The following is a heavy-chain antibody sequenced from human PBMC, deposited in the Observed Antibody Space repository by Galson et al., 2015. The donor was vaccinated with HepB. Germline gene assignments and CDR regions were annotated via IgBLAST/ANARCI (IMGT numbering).Heavy chain of an antibody. J-gene: IGHJ4*02. Sequence: SVKVSCKASGYTFTSYAMHWVRQAPGQRLEWMGWINAGNGDTKYSQKFQGRVTITRDTSASTAYMELSSLRSEDTAVYYCAAPDPRYCSGGSCCLDYWGQGTLVTVSS. CDR1: GYTFTSYA. CDR2: INAGNGDT. V-gene: IGHV1-3*01. D-gene: IGHD2-15*01. CDR3: AAPDPRYCSGGSCCLDY.